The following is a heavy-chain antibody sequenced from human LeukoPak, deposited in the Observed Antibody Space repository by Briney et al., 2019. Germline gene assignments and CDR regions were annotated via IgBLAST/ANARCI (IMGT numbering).Heavy chain of an antibody. J-gene: IGHJ4*02. CDR2: INPSGGST. CDR1: GYTFTSYY. D-gene: IGHD3-10*01. CDR3: AREARITMVRGVIIGHSWYFDY. V-gene: IGHV1-46*01. Sequence: GASVKVSCKASGYTFTSYYMHWVRQAPGQGLEWMGIINPSGGSTNYAQKFQGRVTMTRDMSTSTVYMELSSLRSEDTAVYYCAREARITMVRGVIIGHSWYFDYWGQGTLVTVSS.